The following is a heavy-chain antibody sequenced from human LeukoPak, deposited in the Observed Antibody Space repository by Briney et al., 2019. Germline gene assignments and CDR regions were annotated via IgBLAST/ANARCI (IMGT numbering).Heavy chain of an antibody. V-gene: IGHV1-2*02. CDR1: GYTFTGYY. CDR3: AREATVVTQGDAFDI. Sequence: ASVKVSCKASGYTFTGYYMHWVRQAPGQGLEWMGWTNPNSGGTNYAQKFQGRVTMTRDTSISTAYMELSRLRSDDTTVYYCAREATVVTQGDAFDIWGQGTMVTVSS. J-gene: IGHJ3*02. CDR2: TNPNSGGT. D-gene: IGHD4-23*01.